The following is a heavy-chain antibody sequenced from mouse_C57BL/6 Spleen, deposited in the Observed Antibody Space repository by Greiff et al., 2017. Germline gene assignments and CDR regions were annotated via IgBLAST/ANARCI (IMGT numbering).Heavy chain of an antibody. CDR1: GYTFTDYY. CDR2: IYPGSGNT. J-gene: IGHJ3*01. V-gene: IGHV1-76*01. Sequence: VQLQQSGAELVRPGASVKLSCKASGYTFTDYYINWVKQRPGQGLEWIARIYPGSGNTYYNEKFKGKATLTAEKSSSTAYMQLSSLTSEDSAVECCARSGDVLCAYWGQGTLVTVSA. D-gene: IGHD3-1*01. CDR3: ARSGDVLCAY.